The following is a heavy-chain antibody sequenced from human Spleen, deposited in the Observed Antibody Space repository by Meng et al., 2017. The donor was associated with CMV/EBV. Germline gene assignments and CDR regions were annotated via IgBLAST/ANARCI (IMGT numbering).Heavy chain of an antibody. CDR3: ARAGTGATYYGMDV. CDR2: IYSGGST. D-gene: IGHD1-7*01. CDR1: GFTVSSSN. V-gene: IGHV3-66*02. J-gene: IGHJ6*02. Sequence: GEPLKISCAASGFTVSSSNMNWVRQAPGKGLEWVSLIYSGGSTYYADSVKGRFTISRDNSNNTLYLQMNSLRPEDTAVYYCARAGTGATYYGMDVWGQGTTVTVSS.